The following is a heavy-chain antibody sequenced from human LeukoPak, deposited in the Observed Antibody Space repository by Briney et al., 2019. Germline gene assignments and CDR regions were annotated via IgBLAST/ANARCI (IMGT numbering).Heavy chain of an antibody. Sequence: GGALRLSCAASGFTFSRYWMGWVRQAPGKGLEGVANIKKDGSEKYYVASVKGRFTISRDNAKNSLYLQMNSLRAEDTALYYCARPYYYDMAFDYWGQGTLVTVSS. J-gene: IGHJ4*02. CDR3: ARPYYYDMAFDY. CDR2: IKKDGSEK. D-gene: IGHD3-22*01. CDR1: GFTFSRYW. V-gene: IGHV3-7*01.